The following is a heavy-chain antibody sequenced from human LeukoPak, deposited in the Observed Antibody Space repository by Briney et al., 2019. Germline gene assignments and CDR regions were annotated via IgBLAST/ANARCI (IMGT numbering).Heavy chain of an antibody. J-gene: IGHJ4*02. CDR2: INSDGSST. V-gene: IGHV3-74*01. CDR3: ARGPIWFGELLAR. CDR1: GFTFSSYA. Sequence: GGSLRLSCAASGFTFSSYAMSWVRQAPGKGLVWVSRINSDGSSTSYADSVKGRFTISRDNAKNTLYLQMNSLRAEDTAVYYCARGPIWFGELLARWGQGTLVTVSS. D-gene: IGHD3-10*01.